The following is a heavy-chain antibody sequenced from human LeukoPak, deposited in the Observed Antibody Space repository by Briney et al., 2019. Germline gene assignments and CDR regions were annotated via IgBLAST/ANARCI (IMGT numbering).Heavy chain of an antibody. V-gene: IGHV1-18*01. D-gene: IGHD3-3*01. CDR1: GYTFTTYG. CDR2: ISAYNGNT. CDR3: ARGTYEDY. Sequence: GASVKVSCKASGYTFTTYGITWVRQTPGQGLEWVGWISAYNGNTNYAQNLQGRVTLTTDTSTSTAYMDLRSLRSDDTAVYYCARGTYEDYWGQGTLVTVSS. J-gene: IGHJ4*02.